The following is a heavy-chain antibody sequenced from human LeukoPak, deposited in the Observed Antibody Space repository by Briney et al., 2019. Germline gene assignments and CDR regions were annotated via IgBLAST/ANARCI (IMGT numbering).Heavy chain of an antibody. CDR1: GGSISSGSYY. J-gene: IGHJ4*02. CDR2: IYTSGST. V-gene: IGHV4-61*02. D-gene: IGHD4-17*01. CDR3: ARDLGYGEFDY. Sequence: ASETLSLTCTVSGGSISSGSYYWSWIRQPAGKGLEWNGRIYTSGSTNYNPSLKSRVTISVDTSKNQFSLKLTSVTAADTAVYYCARDLGYGEFDYWGQGTLVTVSS.